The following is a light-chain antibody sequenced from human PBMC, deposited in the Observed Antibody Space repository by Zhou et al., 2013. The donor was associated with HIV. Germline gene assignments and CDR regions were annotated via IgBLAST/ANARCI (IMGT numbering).Light chain of an antibody. V-gene: IGKV1-8*01. CDR2: AAS. CDR1: QGISSY. Sequence: IQMTQSPSSFSASTGDRVTITCRASQGISSYLAWYQQKPGKAPKLLIYAASTLQSGVPSRFSGSGSGTDFTLTISCLQSEDFATYYCQQYYSYRTFGQGTKLEIK. J-gene: IGKJ2*01. CDR3: QQYYSYRT.